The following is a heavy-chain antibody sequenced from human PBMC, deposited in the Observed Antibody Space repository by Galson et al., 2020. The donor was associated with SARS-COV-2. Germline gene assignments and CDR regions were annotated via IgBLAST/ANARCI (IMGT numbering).Heavy chain of an antibody. CDR2: ISSSSSYI. D-gene: IGHD3-10*01. Sequence: ASVKVSCAASGFTFSSYSMNWVRQAPGKGLEWVSSISSSSSYIYYADSVKGRFTISRDNAKNSLYLQMNSLRAEDTAVYYCARVVTMVRGVILGYWGQGTLVTVS. CDR1: GFTFSSYS. V-gene: IGHV3-21*01. J-gene: IGHJ4*02. CDR3: ARVVTMVRGVILGY.